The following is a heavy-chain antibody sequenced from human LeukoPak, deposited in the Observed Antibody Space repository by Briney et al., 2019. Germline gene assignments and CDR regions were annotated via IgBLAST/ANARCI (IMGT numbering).Heavy chain of an antibody. J-gene: IGHJ4*02. CDR3: ARRRDFIDY. CDR1: GFTLSDYY. D-gene: IGHD3/OR15-3a*01. V-gene: IGHV3-11*01. CDR2: SSSRGSTI. Sequence: ARGSLRLSCAASGFTLSDYYMSWIRQAPGKGLEWVSYSSSRGSTIYYADSVKGRFAISRDNAKNSLYLQMNSLRAEDTAVYYCARRRDFIDYWGQGTLVTVSS.